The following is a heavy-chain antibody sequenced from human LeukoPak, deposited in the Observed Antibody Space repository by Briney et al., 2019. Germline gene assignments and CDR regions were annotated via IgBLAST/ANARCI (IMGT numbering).Heavy chain of an antibody. Sequence: GGSLRLSCAASGFTFSSYAMSWVRQAPGKGLEWVSAISGSGGSTYYADSVKGRFTISRDNSKNTLYLQMNSLRAEDTAVYYCAKAMIVVVIQGGLGYWGQGTLVTVSS. CDR3: AKAMIVVVIQGGLGY. V-gene: IGHV3-23*01. J-gene: IGHJ4*02. D-gene: IGHD3-22*01. CDR2: ISGSGGST. CDR1: GFTFSSYA.